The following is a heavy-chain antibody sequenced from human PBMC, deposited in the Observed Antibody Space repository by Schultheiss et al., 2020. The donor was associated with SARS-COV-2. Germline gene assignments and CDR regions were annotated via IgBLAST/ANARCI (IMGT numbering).Heavy chain of an antibody. CDR2: IYYSGST. V-gene: IGHV4-59*12. CDR3: AKDPDP. Sequence: SETLSLTCTVSGGSISSYYWSWIRQPPGKGLEWIGYIYYSGSTNYNPSLKSRVTISVDTSKNQFSLRLSSVTAADTAVYYCAKDPDPWGQGTLVTVSS. J-gene: IGHJ5*02. CDR1: GGSISSYY.